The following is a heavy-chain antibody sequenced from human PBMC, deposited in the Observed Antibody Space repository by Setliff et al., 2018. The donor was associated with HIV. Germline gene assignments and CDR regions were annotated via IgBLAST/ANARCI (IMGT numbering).Heavy chain of an antibody. CDR1: GGTFSNYG. V-gene: IGHV1-69*05. CDR2: IIPISGTA. CDR3: AGSILTGYYTFGADY. Sequence: GASVKVSCKASGGTFSNYGMSWVRQAPGQGLEWMGGIIPISGTANYAQKFQGRVTITTDESTSTAYMELTSLRFDDTALYYCAGSILTGYYTFGADYWGQGTLVTVSS. J-gene: IGHJ4*02. D-gene: IGHD3-9*01.